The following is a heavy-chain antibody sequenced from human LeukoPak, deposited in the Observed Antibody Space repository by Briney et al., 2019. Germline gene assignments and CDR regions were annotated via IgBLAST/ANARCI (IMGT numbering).Heavy chain of an antibody. CDR3: ARVRRAVAGKYYYYYYYTDV. V-gene: IGHV3-64*01. Sequence: PGGALRLSCAASVFTFSSYAMHWVRQAPGKGLEYVSAISSNGGSTYYANSVKGRFTISRDNSKTTPYLQMTSLRAEDTAVYYCARVRRAVAGKYYYYYYYTDVWGNGTTVTISS. D-gene: IGHD6-19*01. J-gene: IGHJ6*03. CDR1: VFTFSSYA. CDR2: ISSNGGST.